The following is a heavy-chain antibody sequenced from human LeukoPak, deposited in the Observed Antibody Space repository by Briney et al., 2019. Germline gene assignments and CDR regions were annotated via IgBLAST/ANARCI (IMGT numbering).Heavy chain of an antibody. CDR3: ARNNATFDY. Sequence: SETLSLTCTVSGGPISSSSYYWGWIRQPPGKGLEWIGSIYYSGSTYYNPSLKSRVTISVDTSKNQFSLKLSSVTAADTAVYYCARNNATFDYWGQGTLVTVSS. CDR2: IYYSGST. J-gene: IGHJ4*02. V-gene: IGHV4-39*01. D-gene: IGHD1-14*01. CDR1: GGPISSSSYY.